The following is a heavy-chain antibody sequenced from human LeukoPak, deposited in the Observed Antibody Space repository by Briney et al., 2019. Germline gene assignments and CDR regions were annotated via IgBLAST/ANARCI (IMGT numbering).Heavy chain of an antibody. CDR2: INYSGST. V-gene: IGHV4-59*01. D-gene: IGHD3-16*01. CDR3: ARRVGHSYVVTGAGAFDI. J-gene: IGHJ3*02. Sequence: SETLSLTCTVSGGSISSFYWSWIRQPPGKGLEWIGYINYSGSTNYNPSLMSRVSISVDTSKHQFSLKLSSVTAADTAVYYCARRVGHSYVVTGAGAFDIWGQGTMVTVSS. CDR1: GGSISSFY.